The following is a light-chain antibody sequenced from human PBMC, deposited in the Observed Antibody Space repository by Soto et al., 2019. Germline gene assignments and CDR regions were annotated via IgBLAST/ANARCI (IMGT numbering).Light chain of an antibody. CDR1: QSVSSY. Sequence: EIVLTQSPATLSLSPGERATLSCRASQSVSSYLAWYQQKTGQAPRLLIYDASNRATGIPARFSGSGSWTDFTLTISSLEPEHFAVYYCQQRSNWLTFGGGTKVEIK. J-gene: IGKJ4*01. CDR2: DAS. CDR3: QQRSNWLT. V-gene: IGKV3-11*01.